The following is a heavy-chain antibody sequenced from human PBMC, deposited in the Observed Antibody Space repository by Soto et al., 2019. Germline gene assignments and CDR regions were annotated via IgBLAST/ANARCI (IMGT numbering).Heavy chain of an antibody. CDR2: ISGSGGST. D-gene: IGHD6-6*01. V-gene: IGHV3-23*01. J-gene: IGHJ6*02. CDR1: GFTFSSYA. CDR3: AKDHNRQAYSSSNYYYYGMDV. Sequence: EVQLLESGGGLVQPGGSLRLSCAASGFTFSSYAMSWVRQAPGKGLEWVSAISGSGGSTYYADSVKGRFTISRDNSKNTLYLQMNSLRAEDTAVYYCAKDHNRQAYSSSNYYYYGMDVWGQGTTVTVSS.